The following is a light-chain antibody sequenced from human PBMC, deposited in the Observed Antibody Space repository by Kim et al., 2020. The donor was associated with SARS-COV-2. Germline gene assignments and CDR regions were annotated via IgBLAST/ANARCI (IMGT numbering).Light chain of an antibody. CDR1: QSISSR. V-gene: IGKV1-5*01. CDR2: DAS. J-gene: IGKJ4*01. Sequence: DIQMTQSPSTLSASVGDRVTITCRASQSISSRLAWYQQKPGKAPKFLIYDASSLESGVPSRFSGSGSGTEFTLTISSLQADDFATYYCQQFNSYPVTFGGGTKVDIK. CDR3: QQFNSYPVT.